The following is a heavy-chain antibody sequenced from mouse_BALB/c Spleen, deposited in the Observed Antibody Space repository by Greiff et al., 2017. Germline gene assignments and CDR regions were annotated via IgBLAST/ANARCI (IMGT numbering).Heavy chain of an antibody. J-gene: IGHJ3*01. CDR3: VRGIYDGYHAWFAY. CDR2: IWTGGGT. CDR1: GFSLTSYD. Sequence: VMLVESGPGLVAPSQSLSITCTVSGFSLTSYDISWIRQPPGKGLEWLGVIWTGGGTNYNSAFMSRLSISKDNSKSQVFLKMNSLQTDDTAIYYCVRGIYDGYHAWFAYWGQGTLVTVSA. V-gene: IGHV2-9-2*01. D-gene: IGHD2-3*01.